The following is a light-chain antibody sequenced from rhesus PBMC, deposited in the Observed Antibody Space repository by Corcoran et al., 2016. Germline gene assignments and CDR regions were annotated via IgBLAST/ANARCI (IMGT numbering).Light chain of an antibody. CDR3: CSYAGSFTFYI. Sequence: QAALTQPRSVSGSPGQSVTISCTGTSSDIGNYNFVSWYQNLPGTAPKLMIYEVTKRPAGVSDRFSGSKSGNTASLTISGRQAADEADYYCCSYAGSFTFYIFGGGTRLTVL. J-gene: IGLJ1*01. V-gene: IGLV2-32*01. CDR2: EVT. CDR1: SSDIGNYNF.